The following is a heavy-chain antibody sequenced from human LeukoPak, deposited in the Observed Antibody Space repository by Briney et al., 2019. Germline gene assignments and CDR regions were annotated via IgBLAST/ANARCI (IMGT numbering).Heavy chain of an antibody. Sequence: GGSLRLSCAASGFTFSTYAVNWVRQAPGKGLEWVSAISGSGGSTYYADSVKGRFTISRHNSKNTLYLQMNSLRAEDTAVYYCARGQYSSSWYGDYWGQGTLVTVSS. CDR3: ARGQYSSSWYGDY. J-gene: IGHJ4*02. CDR1: GFTFSTYA. CDR2: ISGSGGST. V-gene: IGHV3-23*01. D-gene: IGHD6-13*01.